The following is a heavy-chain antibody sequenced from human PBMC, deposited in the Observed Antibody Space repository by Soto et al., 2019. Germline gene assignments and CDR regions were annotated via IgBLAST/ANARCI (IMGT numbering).Heavy chain of an antibody. CDR1: GFTFSSYA. CDR3: AKDGVNWGSYFDY. CDR2: INGGST. J-gene: IGHJ4*02. Sequence: GWSLRLSCAASGFTFSSYAMSWVRQAPGKGLEWVSAINGGSTYYTDSVKGRFTISRDNSKNTLYLQMNSLRAEDTAVYYCAKDGVNWGSYFDYWGQGTLVTVSS. D-gene: IGHD7-27*01. V-gene: IGHV3-23*01.